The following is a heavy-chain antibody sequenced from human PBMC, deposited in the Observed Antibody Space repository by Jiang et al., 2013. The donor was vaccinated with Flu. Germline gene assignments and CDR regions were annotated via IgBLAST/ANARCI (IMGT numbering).Heavy chain of an antibody. D-gene: IGHD2-8*02. Sequence: WVRQAPGQGLEWMGWISPYNGYTNYAQNLQGRVTLTIDTSTSVAYMELRSLRSDDTAIYYCTRVSGGAPVYHFDYWGQGAQVTVSS. CDR2: ISPYNGYT. V-gene: IGHV1-18*01. J-gene: IGHJ4*02. CDR3: TRVSGGAPVYHFDY.